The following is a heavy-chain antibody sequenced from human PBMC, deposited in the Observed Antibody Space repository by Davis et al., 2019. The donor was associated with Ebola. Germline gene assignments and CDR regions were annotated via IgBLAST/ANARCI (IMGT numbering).Heavy chain of an antibody. CDR2: IYSGGST. J-gene: IGHJ5*01. Sequence: GGSLRLSCAASGFTFSNYAMNWLRQAPGKGLEWVSVIYSGGSTYYADSVKGRFTISRDNSKNTLYLQMNSLRAEDTAVYYCAGGDFWSGQFDFWGQGTLVTVSS. CDR3: AGGDFWSGQFDF. V-gene: IGHV3-53*01. CDR1: GFTFSNYA. D-gene: IGHD3-3*01.